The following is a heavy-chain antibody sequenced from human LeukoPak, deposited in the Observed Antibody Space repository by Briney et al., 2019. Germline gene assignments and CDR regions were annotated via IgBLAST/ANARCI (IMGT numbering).Heavy chain of an antibody. V-gene: IGHV1-2*02. Sequence: ASVKVSGKASGYTFTGYYIHWVRQAPGQGLEWMGWINPNNGGTNYAQKFQGRVIMIRDTSISTAYMEVSRLTSDDTAVYYCAKDTYYYESSGYYVFDYWGQGTLVTVSS. CDR1: GYTFTGYY. J-gene: IGHJ4*02. CDR3: AKDTYYYESSGYYVFDY. D-gene: IGHD3-22*01. CDR2: INPNNGGT.